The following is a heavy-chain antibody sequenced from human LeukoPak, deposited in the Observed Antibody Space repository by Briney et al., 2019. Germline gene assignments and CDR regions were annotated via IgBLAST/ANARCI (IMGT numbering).Heavy chain of an antibody. V-gene: IGHV3-11*04. CDR3: ARGDCSSTSCYYFDY. J-gene: IGHJ4*02. CDR1: GFTFSAHY. CDR2: ISSSGTTI. Sequence: GGSLRLSCAASGFTFSAHYMRWIRQAPGKGLEWVSYISSSGTTIYYADSVKGRFTISRDNAKNSLYLQMNSLRTEDTAVYYCARGDCSSTSCYYFDYWGQGTLVTVSS. D-gene: IGHD2-2*01.